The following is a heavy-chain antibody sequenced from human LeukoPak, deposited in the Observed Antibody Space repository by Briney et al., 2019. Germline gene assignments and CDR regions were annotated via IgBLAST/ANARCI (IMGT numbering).Heavy chain of an antibody. V-gene: IGHV3-74*01. J-gene: IGHJ4*02. D-gene: IGHD2-15*01. Sequence: GGSLRLSCAASGCIFSSYWMHWVRQAPGKGLVWVSHINNDGSSTNYADSVKGRFTISRDNAKNTLYLQMNSLRAEDTAIYYCATCRTFDLWGQGTVVSVS. CDR2: INNDGSST. CDR3: ATCRTFDL. CDR1: GCIFSSYW.